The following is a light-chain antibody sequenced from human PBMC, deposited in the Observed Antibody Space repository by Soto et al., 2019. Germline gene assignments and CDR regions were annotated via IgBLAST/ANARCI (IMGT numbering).Light chain of an antibody. Sequence: QSAQTQPPSASGSPGQSVTISCTGTSSDVGGYNFVSWYQQHPGKAPKLMIYEVTKRPSGVPSRFSGSKSGNTASLTVSGLQAEDEADYYCSSYAGSSNLGVFGGGTKVTVL. CDR3: SSYAGSSNLGV. CDR1: SSDVGGYNF. J-gene: IGLJ3*02. V-gene: IGLV2-8*01. CDR2: EVT.